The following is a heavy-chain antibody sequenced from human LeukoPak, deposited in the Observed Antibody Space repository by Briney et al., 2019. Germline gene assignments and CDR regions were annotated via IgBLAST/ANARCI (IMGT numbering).Heavy chain of an antibody. D-gene: IGHD3-10*01. CDR2: MYHSGNT. Sequence: SETLSLTCTVSGGSISSYYWGWIRQPAGKGLEWIANMYHSGNTYYNPSLKSRATISVDTSKNYFSLKLSSVTAADTAVYYCARDVRFYGSGSYYIDYWGQGTLVTVSS. CDR1: GGSISSYY. J-gene: IGHJ4*02. V-gene: IGHV4-38-2*02. CDR3: ARDVRFYGSGSYYIDY.